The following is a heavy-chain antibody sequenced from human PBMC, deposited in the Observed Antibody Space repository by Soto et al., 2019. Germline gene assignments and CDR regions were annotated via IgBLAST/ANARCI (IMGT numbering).Heavy chain of an antibody. V-gene: IGHV4-59*01. CDR1: GGSISSYY. J-gene: IGHJ4*02. D-gene: IGHD5-12*01. Sequence: TLSLTCTISGGSISSYYWSWIRQPPGKGLEWIGYIYYSGSTNYNPSLKSRVTISVDTSKNQFSLKLSSVTAADTAVYYCARTPSGLTNFDYWGQGTLVTVSS. CDR2: IYYSGST. CDR3: ARTPSGLTNFDY.